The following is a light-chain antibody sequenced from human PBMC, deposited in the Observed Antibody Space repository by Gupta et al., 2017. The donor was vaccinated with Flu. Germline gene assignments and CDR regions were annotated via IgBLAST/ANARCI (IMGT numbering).Light chain of an antibody. V-gene: IGLV2-14*01. CDR1: SSDVGGYNY. J-gene: IGLJ3*02. CDR2: EVS. Sequence: TSSDVGGYNYVSWYQQYPGKAPKLMIYEVSDRPSRVSNRFSGSKSGNAASLTISGLQAEDEADYYCSSYTSSSTWVFGGGTKLTVL. CDR3: SSYTSSSTWV.